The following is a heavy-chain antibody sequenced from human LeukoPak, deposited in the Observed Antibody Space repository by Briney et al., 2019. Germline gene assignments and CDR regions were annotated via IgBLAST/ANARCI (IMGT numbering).Heavy chain of an antibody. CDR3: AKEKGDGLPFDY. D-gene: IGHD5-24*01. V-gene: IGHV3-23*01. J-gene: IGHJ4*02. CDR2: VNAQGDVT. Sequence: GGSLEISCSASGFAFRNYGMAWVRQAPGKGLDFVSAVNAQGDVTFYADSVKGRFTMSRDNSKNTLYLQMNSLRAEDTAVYYCAKEKGDGLPFDYWGQGTRIRLSS. CDR1: GFAFRNYG.